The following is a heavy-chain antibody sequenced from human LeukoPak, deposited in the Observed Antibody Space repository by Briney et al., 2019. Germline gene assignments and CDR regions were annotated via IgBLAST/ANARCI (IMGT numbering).Heavy chain of an antibody. CDR2: IIPIFGTA. D-gene: IGHD3-10*01. Sequence: ASVKVSCKASGGTFSSYATSWVRQAPGQGLEWMGGIIPIFGTANYAQKFQGRVTITTDESTSTAYMELSSLRSEDTAVYYCARSYYYGSGSYYNVIGYFDYWGQGTLVTVSS. J-gene: IGHJ4*02. CDR1: GGTFSSYA. CDR3: ARSYYYGSGSYYNVIGYFDY. V-gene: IGHV1-69*05.